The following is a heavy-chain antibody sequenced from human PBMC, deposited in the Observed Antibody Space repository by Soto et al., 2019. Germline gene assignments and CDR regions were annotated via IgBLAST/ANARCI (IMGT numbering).Heavy chain of an antibody. CDR3: ARRDSGGFYRFFDS. CDR1: GGSLSTNP. CDR2: TGSGTGPG. V-gene: IGHV1-69*06. Sequence: ASVKVSCKASGGSLSTNPISWVRQAPGQGLEWMGGTGSGTGPGNHAQKFQGRLTVTADKSTSTGYMELTKLSSEDTAVYYCARRDSGGFYRFFDSWGQGTLVTVSS. J-gene: IGHJ4*02. D-gene: IGHD2-15*01.